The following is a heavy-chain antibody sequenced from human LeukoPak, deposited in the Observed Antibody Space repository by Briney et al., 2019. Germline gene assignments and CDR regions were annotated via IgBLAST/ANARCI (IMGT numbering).Heavy chain of an antibody. CDR1: GFTFSSYW. V-gene: IGHV3-7*01. Sequence: GGSLRLSCAASGFTFSSYWMSWVRQAPGKGLEWVANIKKDGSEKYYVDSVKGRFTISRDNAKTSLYLQMNSLRAEDTAVYYCARSGGSGKRFDPWGQGTLVTVSS. CDR3: ARSGGSGKRFDP. D-gene: IGHD3-10*01. J-gene: IGHJ5*02. CDR2: IKKDGSEK.